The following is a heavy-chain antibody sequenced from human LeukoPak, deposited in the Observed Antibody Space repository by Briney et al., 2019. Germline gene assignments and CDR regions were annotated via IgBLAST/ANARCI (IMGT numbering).Heavy chain of an antibody. CDR2: IYYSGST. V-gene: IGHV4-39*07. J-gene: IGHJ4*02. CDR3: ASGEGTDGYNSPFDY. CDR1: GGSISSSSYY. Sequence: PSETLSLTCTVSGGSISSSSYYWGWIRQPPGKGLEWIGSIYYSGSTYYNPSLKSRVTISVDTSKNQFSLKLSSVTAADTAVYYCASGEGTDGYNSPFDYWGLGTLVTVSS. D-gene: IGHD5-24*01.